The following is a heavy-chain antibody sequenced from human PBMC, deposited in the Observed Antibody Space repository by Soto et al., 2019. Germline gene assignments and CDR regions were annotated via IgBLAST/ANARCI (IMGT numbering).Heavy chain of an antibody. D-gene: IGHD5-12*01. CDR2: ISYDGSNK. V-gene: IGHV3-30*18. CDR1: GFTFNSYG. J-gene: IGHJ4*02. Sequence: QVQLVESGGGVVQPGRSLRLSCVAAGFTFNSYGMHWVRQAPGKGLEWVAVISYDGSNKNYGDSVKGRFTISRDNSKSTVSLQMNSLRPEDTAVYYCAKRLWSRRLRGEGNIGIDYWGQGTLVTVSS. CDR3: AKRLWSRRLRGEGNIGIDY.